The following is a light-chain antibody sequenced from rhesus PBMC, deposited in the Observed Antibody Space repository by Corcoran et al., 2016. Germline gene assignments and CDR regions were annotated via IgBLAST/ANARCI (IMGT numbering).Light chain of an antibody. CDR1: QSVSSS. J-gene: IGKJ3*01. V-gene: IGKV3-42*03. CDR3: QQYSNWPLFT. Sequence: EIVLTQSPATLSLSPGERATLSCRASQSVSSSLAWYQQKPGQVPRLLIYGASSRATGIPARFSGSGSGTDFTLPISSLEPEDFAVYYCQQYSNWPLFTFGPGTKLDIK. CDR2: GAS.